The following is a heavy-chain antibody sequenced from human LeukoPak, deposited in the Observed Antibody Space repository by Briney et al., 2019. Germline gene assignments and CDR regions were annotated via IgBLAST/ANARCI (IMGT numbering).Heavy chain of an antibody. CDR3: AWVAGVGDGFDY. CDR1: GGSFSGYY. V-gene: IGHV4-34*01. Sequence: SETLSLTCAVYGGSFSGYYWSWIRQPPGKGLEWIGEINHSGSTNYNPSLKSRVTISVDTSKNQFSLKLSSVTAEDTAVYYCAWVAGVGDGFDYWGQGTLVTVSS. D-gene: IGHD5-24*01. CDR2: INHSGST. J-gene: IGHJ4*02.